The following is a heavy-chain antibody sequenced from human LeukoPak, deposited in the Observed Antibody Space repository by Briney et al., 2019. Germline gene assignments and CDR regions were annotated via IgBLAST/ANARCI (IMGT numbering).Heavy chain of an antibody. D-gene: IGHD3-10*01. CDR3: AATKPTYYYGSGTKGDIYYYYMDV. V-gene: IGHV1-18*01. CDR1: GYIFTNFG. CDR2: ISGYNGNT. J-gene: IGHJ6*03. Sequence: ASVKVSCKASGYIFTNFGISWVRQARGQGLEWMGWISGYNGNTKYVQKFQGRVTMTTDTSTSTAYMELRSLRSDDTAVYYCAATKPTYYYGSGTKGDIYYYYMDVWGKGTTVTISS.